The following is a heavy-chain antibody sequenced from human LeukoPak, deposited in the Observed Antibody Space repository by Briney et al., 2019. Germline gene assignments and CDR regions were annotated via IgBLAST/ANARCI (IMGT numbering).Heavy chain of an antibody. D-gene: IGHD3-22*01. V-gene: IGHV7-4-1*02. Sequence: ASVKISCKASGDTFNRYSINWVRQAPGQGLEWMGWINTNTGNPTYAQGFTGRFVFSLDTSVSTAYLQISSLKAEDTAVYYCAREGVGSGYFRAFDIWGQGTMVTVSS. CDR3: AREGVGSGYFRAFDI. CDR2: INTNTGNP. CDR1: GDTFNRYS. J-gene: IGHJ3*02.